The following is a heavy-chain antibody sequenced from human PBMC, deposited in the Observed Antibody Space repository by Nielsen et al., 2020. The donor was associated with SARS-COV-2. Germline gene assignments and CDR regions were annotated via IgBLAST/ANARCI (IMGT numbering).Heavy chain of an antibody. V-gene: IGHV1-18*01. CDR1: GGTFSSYA. Sequence: ASVQVSCKASGGTFSSYAISWVRQAPGEGLEWMGWISAFNGNTNYGQKVQGRVTMTTDTTTSTAYMELRSLRPDDTAVYYCARDRVGGTTYFDHWGQGTLVTVSS. CDR2: ISAFNGNT. CDR3: ARDRVGGTTYFDH. D-gene: IGHD1-14*01. J-gene: IGHJ4*02.